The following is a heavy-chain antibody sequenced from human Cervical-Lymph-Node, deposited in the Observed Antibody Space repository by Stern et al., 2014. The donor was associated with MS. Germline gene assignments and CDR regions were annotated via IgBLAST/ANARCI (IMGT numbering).Heavy chain of an antibody. Sequence: VQLLESGAEVKKPGASVKVSCKASQYTFTGYYIHWVRQAPGQGLEWMGLSNPNSGGTHYAQKFQGRVTMTRDTSISTAYMELSSLRSDDTAVYYCARDGSSTSCCNWFDPWGQGTLVTVSS. D-gene: IGHD2-2*01. J-gene: IGHJ5*02. CDR1: QYTFTGYY. CDR3: ARDGSSTSCCNWFDP. V-gene: IGHV1-2*02. CDR2: SNPNSGGT.